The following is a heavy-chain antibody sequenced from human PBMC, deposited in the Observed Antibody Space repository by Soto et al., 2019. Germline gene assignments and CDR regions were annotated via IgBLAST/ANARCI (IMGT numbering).Heavy chain of an antibody. CDR3: ARDREEWSRYYYYGMDV. J-gene: IGHJ6*02. D-gene: IGHD3-3*01. V-gene: IGHV4-38-2*02. CDR1: GYSISSGYY. CDR2: IYHSGST. Sequence: SETLSLTCAVPGYSISSGYYWGWIRQPPGKGLEWIGSIYHSGSTYYNPSLKSRVTISVDTSKNQFSLKLSSVTAADTAVYYCARDREEWSRYYYYGMDVWGQGTTVTVSS.